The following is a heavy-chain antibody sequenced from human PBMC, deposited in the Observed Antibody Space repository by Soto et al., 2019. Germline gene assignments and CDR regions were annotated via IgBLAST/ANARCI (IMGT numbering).Heavy chain of an antibody. Sequence: GGSLRLSCAASGFTFSSYGMHWVRQAPGKGLEWVTVIWYDGSNKYYADSVKGRFTISRDNSKNTLYLQMNSLRAEDTAVYYCARDYCSSTSCYRTLGLFDYWGQGTLVTVSS. CDR3: ARDYCSSTSCYRTLGLFDY. CDR1: GFTFSSYG. V-gene: IGHV3-33*01. CDR2: IWYDGSNK. D-gene: IGHD2-2*01. J-gene: IGHJ4*02.